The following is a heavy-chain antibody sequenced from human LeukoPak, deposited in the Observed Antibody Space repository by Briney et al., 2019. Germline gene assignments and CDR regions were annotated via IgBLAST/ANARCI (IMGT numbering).Heavy chain of an antibody. CDR3: ARAVIVVVADAFDI. CDR1: GFTFSSYW. CDR2: IKQDGSEK. J-gene: IGHJ3*02. V-gene: IGHV3-7*01. D-gene: IGHD3-22*01. Sequence: PGGSLRLSCAASGFTFSSYWMSWVRQAPGKGLEWVANIKQDGSEKYYVDSVKGRFTISRDNAKNSLYLQMNSLRAEDTAVYYCARAVIVVVADAFDIWGQGTMVTVS.